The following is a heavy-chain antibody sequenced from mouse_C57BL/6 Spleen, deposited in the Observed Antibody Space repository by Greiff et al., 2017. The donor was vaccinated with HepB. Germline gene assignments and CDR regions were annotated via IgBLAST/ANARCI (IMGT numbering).Heavy chain of an antibody. CDR3: AREYYGSSLDY. J-gene: IGHJ2*01. CDR2: IWWDDDK. CDR1: GFSLSTFGMG. Sequence: ESGPGILQPSQPLSLTCSFSGFSLSTFGMGVGWIRQPSGKGLEWLAHIWWDDDKYYNPALKSRLTISKDTSKNQVFLKIAKVDPADTDTDYGAREYYGSSLDYWGQGTTLTVSS. V-gene: IGHV8-8*01. D-gene: IGHD1-1*01.